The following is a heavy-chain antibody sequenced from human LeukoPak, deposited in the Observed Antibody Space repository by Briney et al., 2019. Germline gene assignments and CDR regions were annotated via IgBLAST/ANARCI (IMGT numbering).Heavy chain of an antibody. CDR1: GGSFSGYY. V-gene: IGHV4-34*01. Sequence: SETLSLTCAVYGGSFSGYYWSWIRQPPGKGLEWIGEINHSGSTNYNLSLKSRVTISVDTSKNQFSLKLSSVTAADTAVYYCASLRRGELYSLGYWGQGTLVTVSS. J-gene: IGHJ4*02. D-gene: IGHD3-16*01. CDR3: ASLRRGELYSLGY. CDR2: INHSGST.